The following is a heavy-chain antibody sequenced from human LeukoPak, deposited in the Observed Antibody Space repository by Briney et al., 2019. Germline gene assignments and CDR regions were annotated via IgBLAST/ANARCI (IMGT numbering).Heavy chain of an antibody. CDR2: ISGSGGST. CDR1: GFTFSSYA. Sequence: GGSLRLSCAASGFTFSSYAMSWVRQAPGKGLEWVSAISGSGGSTYYADSVKGRFTISRDNSKNTLYLQMNSLRAEDTAVYYCAKDRLDYYDSSGYRNDAFDIWGQGTMVTVSS. V-gene: IGHV3-23*01. CDR3: AKDRLDYYDSSGYRNDAFDI. J-gene: IGHJ3*02. D-gene: IGHD3-22*01.